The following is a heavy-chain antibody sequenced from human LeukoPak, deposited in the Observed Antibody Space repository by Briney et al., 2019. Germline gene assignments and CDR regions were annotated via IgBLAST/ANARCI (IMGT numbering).Heavy chain of an antibody. D-gene: IGHD3-16*01. CDR1: GGSINSYY. CDR2: IHYGGST. V-gene: IGHV4-59*01. CDR3: ARPIRLGETYYRAV. Sequence: PSETLSLACTVSGGSINSYYWSWIRQPPGKGLQWIGCIHYGGSTNYNPSLKSRVTISVDTSKNQFSLKLSSVTAADTAVYYCARPIRLGETYYRAVGEKGTTAT. J-gene: IGHJ6*03.